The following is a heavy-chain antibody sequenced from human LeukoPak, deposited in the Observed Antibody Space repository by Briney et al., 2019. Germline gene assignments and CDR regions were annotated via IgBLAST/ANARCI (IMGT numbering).Heavy chain of an antibody. CDR2: FIPILDTA. J-gene: IGHJ4*02. CDR3: ARDNDSRDPPHFDY. CDR1: GVTFSDYA. D-gene: IGHD3-16*01. V-gene: IGHV1-69*06. Sequence: SVKVSCKASGVTFSDYALNWVRQAPGQGLEWMGVFIPILDTANSTQKFQGRLTITADKSTRTAYMELSSLRSEDTAVYYCARDNDSRDPPHFDYWGQGTLVTVSS.